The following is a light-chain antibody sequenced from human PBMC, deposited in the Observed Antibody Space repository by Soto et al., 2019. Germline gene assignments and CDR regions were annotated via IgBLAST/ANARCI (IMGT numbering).Light chain of an antibody. CDR3: QQLNNYPRT. J-gene: IGKJ1*01. CDR1: QGISSY. V-gene: IGKV1-9*01. CDR2: AAS. Sequence: DIQLTQSPSFLSASVGDRVTITCRASQGISSYLAWYQQKPGKAPKLLIYAASTLQSGVPSRFSGSRYVTEFTLTISCLHPEDFATYYCQQLNNYPRTFGLGTMVEIK.